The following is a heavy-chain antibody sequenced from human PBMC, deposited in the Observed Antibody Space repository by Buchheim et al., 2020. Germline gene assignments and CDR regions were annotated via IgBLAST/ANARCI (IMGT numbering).Heavy chain of an antibody. Sequence: QVQLVESGGGVVRPGRSLRLSCAASGFTFSSRTLHWVRQAPGKGLEWVAVITYDGTSKYYADSVKGRFAMSRDNSKTKVYLQMNSLRPENTAVDYCARDTSGAYSTSWYYFDPWGQGTL. CDR3: ARDTSGAYSTSWYYFDP. V-gene: IGHV3-30*09. CDR2: ITYDGTSK. CDR1: GFTFSSRT. D-gene: IGHD6-13*01. J-gene: IGHJ5*02.